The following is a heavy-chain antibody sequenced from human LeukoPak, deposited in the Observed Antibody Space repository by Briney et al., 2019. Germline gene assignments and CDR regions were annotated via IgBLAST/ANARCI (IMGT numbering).Heavy chain of an antibody. V-gene: IGHV3-48*03. J-gene: IGHJ4*02. Sequence: GGSLRLSCAASGFTFSSYEMNWVRQAPGKGLEWVSYISSSGSTIYYADSVKGQFTISRDNAKNSLYLQMNSLRAEDTAVYYCARVSGWYVFDYWGQGTLVTVSS. CDR3: ARVSGWYVFDY. D-gene: IGHD6-19*01. CDR2: ISSSGSTI. CDR1: GFTFSSYE.